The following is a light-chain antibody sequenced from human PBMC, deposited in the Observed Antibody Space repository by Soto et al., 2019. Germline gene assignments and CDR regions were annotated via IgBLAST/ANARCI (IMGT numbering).Light chain of an antibody. CDR1: QSISIS. CDR2: DAS. Sequence: ESVLTQSPATLSLSAGESATLSCRASQSISISLAWYQQKPGQAPRLLIYDASKRATDIPGRFSGSGSGTDFPLTISSLEPEDFATYFCQQRFTWPPTFGGGTKVEIK. J-gene: IGKJ4*01. CDR3: QQRFTWPPT. V-gene: IGKV3-11*01.